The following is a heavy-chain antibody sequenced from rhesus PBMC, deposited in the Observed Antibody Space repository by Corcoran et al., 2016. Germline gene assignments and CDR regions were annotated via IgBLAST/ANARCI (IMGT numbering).Heavy chain of an antibody. CDR1: GFSISTSGMG. CDR3: ARYCTGSGGYGLDS. D-gene: IGHD2-21*01. J-gene: IGHJ6*01. V-gene: IGHV2-174*01. Sequence: QVTLKESGPALVKPTQTLTPTCPFSGFSISTSGMGVGWIRQPPGKALAWLALIYWDDDKYYSTSRKSRSNISKDTSKNQFVLKMTNMDPVDTATYYCARYCTGSGGYGLDSWGQGVVVTVSS. CDR2: IYWDDDK.